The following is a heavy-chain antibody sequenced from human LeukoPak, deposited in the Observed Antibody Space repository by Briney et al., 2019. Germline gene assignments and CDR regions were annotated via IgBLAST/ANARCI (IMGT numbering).Heavy chain of an antibody. J-gene: IGHJ4*02. V-gene: IGHV3-23*01. Sequence: GGSLRLSCAASGFTFSSYGMSWVRRAPGKGPEWVSGISGSGGNAYYADSVKGRFTTSRDNSQNTLYLQMNTLRAEDTAVYYCAKVVSGYHLDYWGQGTLVTVSS. CDR3: AKVVSGYHLDY. D-gene: IGHD5-12*01. CDR1: GFTFSSYG. CDR2: ISGSGGNA.